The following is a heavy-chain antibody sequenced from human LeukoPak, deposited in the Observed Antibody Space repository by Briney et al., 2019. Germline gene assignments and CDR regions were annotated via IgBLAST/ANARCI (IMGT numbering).Heavy chain of an antibody. CDR1: GGSFSGYY. CDR3: PRSRGVTTVTREGSDY. D-gene: IGHD4-17*01. Sequence: PSETLSLTCAVYGGSFSGYYWSWIRQPPGKGLEWIGEINHSGSTNYNPSLKSRVTISVDTSKNQFSLKLSYVSAADTAVYYCPRSRGVTTVTREGSDYWGQGTLVTVSS. CDR2: INHSGST. J-gene: IGHJ4*02. V-gene: IGHV4-34*01.